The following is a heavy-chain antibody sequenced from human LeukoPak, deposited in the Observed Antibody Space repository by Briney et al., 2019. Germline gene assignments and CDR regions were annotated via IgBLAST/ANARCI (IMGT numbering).Heavy chain of an antibody. V-gene: IGHV1-46*01. CDR2: INPSGGST. Sequence: ASVKVSCKASGGTFSSYAISWVRQAPGQGLEWMGIINPSGGSTSYAQKFQGRVTMTRDTSTSTVYMELSSLRSEDTVVYYCATSWSLFDYWGQGTLVTVSS. J-gene: IGHJ4*02. CDR1: GGTFSSYA. D-gene: IGHD6-13*01. CDR3: ATSWSLFDY.